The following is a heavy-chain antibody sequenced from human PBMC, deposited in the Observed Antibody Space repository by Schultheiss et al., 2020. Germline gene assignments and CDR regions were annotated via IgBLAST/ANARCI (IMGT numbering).Heavy chain of an antibody. CDR1: GGSISSGSYY. CDR2: IYYSGST. CDR3: ARRRGYALNYFDY. Sequence: SATMSLTCTVSGGSISSGSYYWSWIRQHPGKGLEWIGYIYYSGSTFYNPSLKSRVTISVDTSKNQFSLKLSSVTAADTAVYYCARRRGYALNYFDYWGQGTLFTVAS. D-gene: IGHD5-12*01. J-gene: IGHJ4*02. V-gene: IGHV4-31*03.